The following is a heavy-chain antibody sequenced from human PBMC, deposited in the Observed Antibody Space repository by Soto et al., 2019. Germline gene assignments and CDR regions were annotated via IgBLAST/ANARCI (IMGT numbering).Heavy chain of an antibody. CDR2: VYYTGNT. V-gene: IGHV4-59*01. Sequence: SETLSLTCNVSGGSLSSYYWSWIRQPPGKGLEWIGSVYYTGNTYYNPSLKSRITMSVDMSKNQFSLSLRSLTAADTAVYYCARVPSMGGVFHNRFDPWGQGTLVTVSS. CDR3: ARVPSMGGVFHNRFDP. D-gene: IGHD2-15*01. CDR1: GGSLSSYY. J-gene: IGHJ5*02.